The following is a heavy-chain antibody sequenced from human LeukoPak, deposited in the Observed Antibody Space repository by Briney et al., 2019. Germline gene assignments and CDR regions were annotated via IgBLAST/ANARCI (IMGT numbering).Heavy chain of an antibody. CDR1: GGSISSSSYY. J-gene: IGHJ5*02. Sequence: SETLSLTCTVSGGSISSSSYYWGWIRQPAGKGLEWIGRIYTSGSTNYNPSLKSRVTMSVDTSKNQFSLKLSSVTAADTAVYYCARDQEYQLHNWFDPWGQGTLVTVSS. CDR2: IYTSGST. D-gene: IGHD2-2*01. V-gene: IGHV4-61*02. CDR3: ARDQEYQLHNWFDP.